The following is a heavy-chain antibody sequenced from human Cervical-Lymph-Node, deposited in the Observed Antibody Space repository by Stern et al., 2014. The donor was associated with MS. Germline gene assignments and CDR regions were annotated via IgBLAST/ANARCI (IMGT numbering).Heavy chain of an antibody. V-gene: IGHV4-39*01. D-gene: IGHD3-10*01. J-gene: IGHJ4*02. CDR2: IYYSGST. CDR1: GGSISSSSYY. CDR3: ARHLEWFGGY. Sequence: QLQLQESGPGLVKPSETLSLTCTVSGGSISSSSYYWGWIRQPPGKGLEWIGSIYYSGSTYYKPSLKSRVTISVDTSQNQLSLKLSSVTAADTAVYYCARHLEWFGGYWGQGTLVTVSS.